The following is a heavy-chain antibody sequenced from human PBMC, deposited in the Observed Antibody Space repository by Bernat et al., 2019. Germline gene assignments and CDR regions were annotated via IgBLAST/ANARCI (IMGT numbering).Heavy chain of an antibody. Sequence: VQLVESGAEVKKPGASVKISCKAAGYTFTSYYIHWVRQAPGQGLEWMGIINTGAGNTNYAQKFRDRVTMTRDTSTSTVYMELNSLRSEDTAVYHCAREFEDGRFDYWGQGTLVTVSS. CDR3: AREFEDGRFDY. CDR1: GYTFTSYY. V-gene: IGHV1-46*01. D-gene: IGHD1-26*01. CDR2: INTGAGNT. J-gene: IGHJ4*02.